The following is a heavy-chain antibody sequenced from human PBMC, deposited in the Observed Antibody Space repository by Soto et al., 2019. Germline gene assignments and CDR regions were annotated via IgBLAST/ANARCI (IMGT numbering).Heavy chain of an antibody. D-gene: IGHD6-13*01. J-gene: IGHJ4*02. CDR3: AKYDRPGVAAAADY. CDR2: ISGGGAST. Sequence: EVQLLESGGGLVQPGGSLRLSCAASGFTFSSYAMSWVRQAPGKGLEGVSTISGGGASTYFADSVKGRFTLSRDNSMNTLYLQMNGLRAGDTAVYYCAKYDRPGVAAAADYWGQGTLVTVSS. CDR1: GFTFSSYA. V-gene: IGHV3-23*01.